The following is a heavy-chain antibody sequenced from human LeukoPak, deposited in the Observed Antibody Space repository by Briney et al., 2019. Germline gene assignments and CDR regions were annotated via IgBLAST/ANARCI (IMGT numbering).Heavy chain of an antibody. CDR3: ARDHIAAAGHFDY. CDR2: IYYSGST. Sequence: PSETLSLTCTVSGGSISSYYWSWIRQPPGKGLEWIGYIYYSGSTNYNPSLKSRVTISVDTSKNQFSLKLSSVTAADTAVYYCARDHIAAAGHFDYWGQGTLVTVSS. V-gene: IGHV4-59*01. CDR1: GGSISSYY. D-gene: IGHD6-13*01. J-gene: IGHJ4*02.